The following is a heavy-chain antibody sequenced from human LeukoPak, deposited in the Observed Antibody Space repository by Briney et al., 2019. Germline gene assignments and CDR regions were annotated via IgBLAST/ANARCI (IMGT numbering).Heavy chain of an antibody. J-gene: IGHJ3*02. Sequence: GGSLRLSCAASGFTFSSYWMHWVRQAPGKGLVWVSRINSDGSSTSYADSVKGRFTISRDNAKNTLYLQMNSLRAEDTAVYYCASETPFTYYDFWSGYPHSGAFDIWGQGTMVTVSS. V-gene: IGHV3-74*01. CDR1: GFTFSSYW. CDR3: ASETPFTYYDFWSGYPHSGAFDI. CDR2: INSDGSST. D-gene: IGHD3-3*01.